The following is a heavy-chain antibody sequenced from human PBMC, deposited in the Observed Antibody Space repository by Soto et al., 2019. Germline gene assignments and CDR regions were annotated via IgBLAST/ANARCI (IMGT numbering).Heavy chain of an antibody. Sequence: QVHLVQSGAEVKKPGASVKVSCKGSGYDFTTYGITWVRQAPGQGLEWMAWISAHNGNTDYAQKLQGRVTVTRDTSTSTAYMELRSLRSDDTAVYYCARWRYGDYWGQGGLVTVSS. D-gene: IGHD1-1*01. J-gene: IGHJ4*02. CDR3: ARWRYGDY. CDR1: GYDFTTYG. CDR2: ISAHNGNT. V-gene: IGHV1-18*01.